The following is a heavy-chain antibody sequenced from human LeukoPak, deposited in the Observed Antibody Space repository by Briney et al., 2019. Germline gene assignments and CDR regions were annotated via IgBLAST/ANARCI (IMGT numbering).Heavy chain of an antibody. CDR1: GFTFSSYS. Sequence: GGSLRLSCAASGFTFSSYSMNWVRQAPGKGLEWVSSISSSSSYIYYADSVKGRFTISRDNAKNSLYLQMNSLRAEDTAVYYCARGTQWLVLGCFDYWGQGTLVTVSS. CDR3: ARGTQWLVLGCFDY. D-gene: IGHD6-19*01. CDR2: ISSSSSYI. V-gene: IGHV3-21*01. J-gene: IGHJ4*02.